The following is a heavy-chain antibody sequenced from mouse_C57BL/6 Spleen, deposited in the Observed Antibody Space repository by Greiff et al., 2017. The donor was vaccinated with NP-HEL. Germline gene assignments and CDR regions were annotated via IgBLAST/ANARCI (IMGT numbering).Heavy chain of an antibody. J-gene: IGHJ4*01. V-gene: IGHV1-54*01. CDR2: INPGSGGT. CDR3: ARQCPGYYYAMDY. D-gene: IGHD6-1*01. Sequence: QVQLQQSGAELVRPGTSVKVSCKASGYAFTNYLIEWVKQRPGQGLEWIGVINPGSGGTNYNEKFKGKATLTADKSSSTAYMQLSSLTSEDSAVYFCARQCPGYYYAMDYWGQGTSVTVSS. CDR1: GYAFTNYL.